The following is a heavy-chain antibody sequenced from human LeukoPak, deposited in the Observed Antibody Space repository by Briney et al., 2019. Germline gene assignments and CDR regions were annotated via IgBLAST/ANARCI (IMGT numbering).Heavy chain of an antibody. CDR3: ARSRT. J-gene: IGHJ5*02. Sequence: GGSLRLSCAASGFSFGSYWMSWVRQAPGKGLEWVANIRQDGSEKYYVDSVKGRFTISRDNAKNSLYLQMNSLRAEDTTVYYCARSRTWGQGTLVTVSS. V-gene: IGHV3-7*01. CDR1: GFSFGSYW. CDR2: IRQDGSEK.